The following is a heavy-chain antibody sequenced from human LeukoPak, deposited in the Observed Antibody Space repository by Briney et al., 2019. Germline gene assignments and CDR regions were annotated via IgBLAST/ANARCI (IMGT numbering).Heavy chain of an antibody. J-gene: IGHJ4*02. Sequence: PGGSLRLSCAASGFTFSSYAMHWVRQAPGKGLEYVSAISSNGGSTYYANSVKGRFTISRDNSKNTLYLQMGSLRAEDMAVYYCARGGYCTNGGCYYGDYGRDYWGQGTLVTVSS. CDR2: ISSNGGST. D-gene: IGHD2-8*01. CDR3: ARGGYCTNGGCYYGDYGRDY. CDR1: GFTFSSYA. V-gene: IGHV3-64*01.